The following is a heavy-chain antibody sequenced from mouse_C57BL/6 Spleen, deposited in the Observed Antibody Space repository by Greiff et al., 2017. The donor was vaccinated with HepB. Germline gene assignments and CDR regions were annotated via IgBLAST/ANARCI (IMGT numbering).Heavy chain of an antibody. CDR3: ARGEVVAHFDY. Sequence: QVQLQQSGPELVKPGASVKISCKASGYAFSSSWMNWVKQRPGKGLEWIGRIYPGDGDTNYNGKFKGKATLTADKSSSTAYMQLSSLTSEDSAVYFCARGEVVAHFDYWGQGTTRTVSS. CDR1: GYAFSSSW. V-gene: IGHV1-82*01. CDR2: IYPGDGDT. D-gene: IGHD1-1*01. J-gene: IGHJ2*01.